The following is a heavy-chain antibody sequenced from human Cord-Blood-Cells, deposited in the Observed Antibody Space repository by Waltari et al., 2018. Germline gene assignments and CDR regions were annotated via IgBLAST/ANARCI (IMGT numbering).Heavy chain of an antibody. D-gene: IGHD3-22*01. Sequence: QVQLQPWGAGLLKPSETLSLTCAVYGGSSCGYYWRWLRQPPGKGLEWIGEINHSGSTNYNPSLKSRVTISVDTSKNQFSLKLSSVTAADTAVYYCARRAFYYYDSSGYYYWGQGTLVTVSS. J-gene: IGHJ4*02. V-gene: IGHV4-34*01. CDR2: INHSGST. CDR3: ARRAFYYYDSSGYYY. CDR1: GGSSCGYY.